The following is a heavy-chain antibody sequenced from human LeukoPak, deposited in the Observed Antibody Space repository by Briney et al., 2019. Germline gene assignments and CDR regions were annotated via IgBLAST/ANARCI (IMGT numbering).Heavy chain of an antibody. CDR2: ISSSSSYI. D-gene: IGHD3-3*01. CDR3: ARATRPDFWSGYYTHDAFDI. Sequence: GGSLRLSCAASGFTFSSYSMNWVRQAPGKGLKWVSSISSSSSYIYYADSVKGRFTISRDNAKNSLHLQMNSLRAEDTAVYYCARATRPDFWSGYYTHDAFDIWGQGTMVTGSS. J-gene: IGHJ3*02. CDR1: GFTFSSYS. V-gene: IGHV3-21*01.